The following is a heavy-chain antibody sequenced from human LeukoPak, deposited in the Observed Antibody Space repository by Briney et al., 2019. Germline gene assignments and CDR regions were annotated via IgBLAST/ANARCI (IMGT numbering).Heavy chain of an antibody. V-gene: IGHV3-23*01. CDR2: ISGNGGST. J-gene: IGHJ1*01. CDR3: AKDLAFSSGFQH. Sequence: GGSLRLSCAASGFTFSTNAMSWVRQAPGKGLEWVSAISGNGGSTYYADSVKGRFTISRDNSKNTLYLQMNSLRAEDTAVYYCAKDLAFSSGFQHWGQGTLVTVSS. D-gene: IGHD6-19*01. CDR1: GFTFSTNA.